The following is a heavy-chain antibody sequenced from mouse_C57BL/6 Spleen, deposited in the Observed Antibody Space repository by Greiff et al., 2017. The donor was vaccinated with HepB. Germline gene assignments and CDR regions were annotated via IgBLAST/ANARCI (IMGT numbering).Heavy chain of an antibody. V-gene: IGHV3-6*01. CDR3: AREGVLPYFDY. CDR2: ISYDGSN. D-gene: IGHD1-1*01. CDR1: GYSITSGYY. Sequence: EVQLQQSGPGLVKPSQSLSLTCSVTGYSITSGYYWNWIRQFPGNKLEWMGYISYDGSNNYNPSLKNRISITRDTSKNQFFLKLNSVTTEDTATYYCAREGVLPYFDYWGQGTTLTVSS. J-gene: IGHJ2*01.